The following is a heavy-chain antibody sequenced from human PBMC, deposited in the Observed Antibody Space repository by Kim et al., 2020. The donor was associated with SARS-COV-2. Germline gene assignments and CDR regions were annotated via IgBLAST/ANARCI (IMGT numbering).Heavy chain of an antibody. CDR3: GGSESYYNFDY. CDR1: GGSISSSSYY. D-gene: IGHD3-10*01. V-gene: IGHV4-39*02. CDR2: IYSSGST. J-gene: IGHJ4*02. Sequence: SQTLSLTCTVSGGSISSSSYYWGWIRQPPGKGLEWIGNIYSSGSTYYNPSLKSRLAISVDTSENHFSLKLNSVTAADTAVYYCGGSESYYNFDYWGQGTLVTVSS.